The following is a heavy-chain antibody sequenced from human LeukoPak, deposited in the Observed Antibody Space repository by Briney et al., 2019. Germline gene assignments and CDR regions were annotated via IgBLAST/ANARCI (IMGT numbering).Heavy chain of an antibody. CDR3: AKHFCTGLDCSLFDS. V-gene: IGHV3-23*01. Sequence: QSGGSLRLSCAASGFSFSDAWMNWVRQAPGKGLEWISGIRSAVETTHYADSVKGRFIISRDNSKNALSLQLNSPRPEDTALYYCAKHFCTGLDCSLFDSWGQGTLVTVSS. CDR2: IRSAVETT. D-gene: IGHD3/OR15-3a*01. CDR1: GFSFSDAW. J-gene: IGHJ4*02.